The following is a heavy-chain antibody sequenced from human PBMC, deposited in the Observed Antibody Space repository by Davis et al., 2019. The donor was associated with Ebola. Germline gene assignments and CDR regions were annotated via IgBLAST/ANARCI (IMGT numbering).Heavy chain of an antibody. CDR3: ASAPRAYYYGMDV. V-gene: IGHV4-61*01. Sequence: MPSETLSLTCTVSACSASTGTYSRSWIRHPPGKGLEWTGYIFYTGTTSYNPSLKSRVTISVDTSKSQFSLKLSSVTAADTAVYYCASAPRAYYYGMDVWGQGTTVTVSS. CDR2: IFYTGTT. CDR1: ACSASTGTYS. J-gene: IGHJ6*02.